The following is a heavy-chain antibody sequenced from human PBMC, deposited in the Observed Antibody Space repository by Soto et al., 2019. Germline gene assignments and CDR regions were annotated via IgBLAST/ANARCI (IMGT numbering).Heavy chain of an antibody. Sequence: GGSLRLSCAASGFTFSSYWMSWVRQAPGKGLEWVANIKQDGSEKYYVDSVKGRFTISRDNAKNSLYLQMNSLRAEDTAVYYCARDRRFYGSGSYYNDYSGMDVWGQGTTVTVS. CDR3: ARDRRFYGSGSYYNDYSGMDV. CDR2: IKQDGSEK. D-gene: IGHD3-10*01. J-gene: IGHJ6*02. CDR1: GFTFSSYW. V-gene: IGHV3-7*01.